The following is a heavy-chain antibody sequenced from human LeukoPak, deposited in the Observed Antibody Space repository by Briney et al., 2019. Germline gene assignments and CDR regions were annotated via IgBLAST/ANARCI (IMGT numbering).Heavy chain of an antibody. CDR2: ISSSGSTI. CDR1: GLTFSGSW. J-gene: IGHJ3*02. CDR3: ARGGYSSSWYEVGITAFDI. Sequence: GGSLRLSCAVSGLTFSGSWITWIRQAPGKGLEWVSYISSSGSTIYYADSVKGRFTISRDNAKNSLYLQMNSLRAEDTAVYYCARGGYSSSWYEVGITAFDIWGQGTMVTVSS. D-gene: IGHD6-13*01. V-gene: IGHV3-11*04.